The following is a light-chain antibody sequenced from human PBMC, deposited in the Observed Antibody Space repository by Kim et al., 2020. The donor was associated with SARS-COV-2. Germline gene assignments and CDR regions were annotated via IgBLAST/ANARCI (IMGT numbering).Light chain of an antibody. V-gene: IGLV3-21*04. CDR3: QVWDSNADHMV. CDR2: SDS. Sequence: SYELTQPPSVSVAPGKTAIITCGGNNIGRKTVHWYQQRPGQAPVLVIYSDSVRPSGIPERFSGSNSGDTATLTISRVEAGDEAEYYGQVWDSNADHMVFGGGTQLTVL. J-gene: IGLJ3*02. CDR1: NIGRKT.